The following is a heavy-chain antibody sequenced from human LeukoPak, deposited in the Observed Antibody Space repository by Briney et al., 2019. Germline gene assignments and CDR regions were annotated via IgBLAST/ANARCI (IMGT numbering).Heavy chain of an antibody. Sequence: GASVKVSCKASGYTFTDYYMHWVRQAPGQGLEWMGWINPNSGGTKYAQKFQGRVTMSWDTSISAAYMGLSSLRSNDTAVYYCVRAPLIRGLTLLDFWGHGTLVTVSS. CDR1: GYTFTDYY. V-gene: IGHV1-2*02. D-gene: IGHD3-10*01. CDR2: INPNSGGT. CDR3: VRAPLIRGLTLLDF. J-gene: IGHJ4*01.